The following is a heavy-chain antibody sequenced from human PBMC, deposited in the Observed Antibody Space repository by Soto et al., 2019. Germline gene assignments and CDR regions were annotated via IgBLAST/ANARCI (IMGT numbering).Heavy chain of an antibody. CDR2: ISGIGDST. Sequence: EVQLLESGGDLVQPGGSLRLSCAASGFTFSSYAMRWVRQAPVKGLEWVSAISGIGDSTYYADSVKGRFTISRDNSKNTLYLEMNSLGAEDTAVYYCARRGSGGYYDYWSEGTLVTVCS. CDR1: GFTFSSYA. CDR3: ARRGSGGYYDY. J-gene: IGHJ4*02. D-gene: IGHD6-25*01. V-gene: IGHV3-23*01.